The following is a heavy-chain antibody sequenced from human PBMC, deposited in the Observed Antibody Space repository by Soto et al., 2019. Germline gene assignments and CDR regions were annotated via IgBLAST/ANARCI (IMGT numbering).Heavy chain of an antibody. V-gene: IGHV4-30-2*01. J-gene: IGHJ4*02. Sequence: PWETLSLTCAVSGVSITTNGYSWSWIRQPPGKGLEWIGYIYPSGTIFYNPSLNSRVTISADTSNNQFSLKLTSVTAADTAVYFCATYTAFAKYYFDYWGRGTLVTVSS. CDR3: ATYTAFAKYYFDY. CDR1: GVSITTNGYS. CDR2: IYPSGTI. D-gene: IGHD3-16*01.